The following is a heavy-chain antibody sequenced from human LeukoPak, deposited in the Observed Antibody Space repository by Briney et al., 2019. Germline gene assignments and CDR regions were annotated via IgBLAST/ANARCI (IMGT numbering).Heavy chain of an antibody. CDR1: GFTFSDYY. Sequence: GGSLRLSCAASGFTFSDYYMNWIRQAPGKGLEWVSYISSSGNIIYYADSVQGRFTISRDNAQNSLYLQISSLRAEDTAVYYCAGDAMGPGLAGYWGQETLVTVSS. CDR3: AGDAMGPGLAGY. J-gene: IGHJ4*02. V-gene: IGHV3-11*01. D-gene: IGHD3/OR15-3a*01. CDR2: ISSSGNII.